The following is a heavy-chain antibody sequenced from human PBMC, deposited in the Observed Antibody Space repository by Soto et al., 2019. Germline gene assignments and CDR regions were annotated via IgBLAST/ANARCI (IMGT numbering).Heavy chain of an antibody. CDR3: ARDGPSPLTIFGVVTPVYYFDY. CDR1: GYTFTSYA. V-gene: IGHV1-3*01. Sequence: ASVKVSCKASGYTFTSYAMHWVRQAPGQRLEWMGWINACNGNTKYSQKFQGRVTITRDTSASTAYMELSSLRSEDTAVYYCARDGPSPLTIFGVVTPVYYFDYWGQGTLVTVSS. CDR2: INACNGNT. J-gene: IGHJ4*02. D-gene: IGHD3-3*01.